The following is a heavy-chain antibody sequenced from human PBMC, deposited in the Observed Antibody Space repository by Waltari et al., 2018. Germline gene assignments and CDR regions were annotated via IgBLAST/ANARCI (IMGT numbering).Heavy chain of an antibody. Sequence: QLQLQQSGPGLVKPSESLSRTCAVSGDPMGSRDFWSWVRQSPGKGLEWIGQVHRSGRTNYNPSLASRVTMSIDTSNNQFSLKVTSATAADTAIYYCARDRGRGLYLDSWGQGILVTVSP. V-gene: IGHV4-4*02. CDR3: ARDRGRGLYLDS. J-gene: IGHJ4*02. D-gene: IGHD2-15*01. CDR2: VHRSGRT. CDR1: GDPMGSRDF.